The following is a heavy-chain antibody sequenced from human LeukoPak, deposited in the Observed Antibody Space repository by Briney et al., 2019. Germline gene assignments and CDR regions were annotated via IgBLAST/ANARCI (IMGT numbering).Heavy chain of an antibody. D-gene: IGHD3-3*01. Sequence: GGSLRLSCAASGFTFSSYGMSWVRQAPGKGLEWVSAISGSGGSTYYADSVKGRFTISRDNAKNSLYLQMNSLRAEDTAVYYCAREDGDTIFGVDFDYWGQGTLVTVSS. J-gene: IGHJ4*02. CDR2: ISGSGGST. V-gene: IGHV3-23*01. CDR3: AREDGDTIFGVDFDY. CDR1: GFTFSSYG.